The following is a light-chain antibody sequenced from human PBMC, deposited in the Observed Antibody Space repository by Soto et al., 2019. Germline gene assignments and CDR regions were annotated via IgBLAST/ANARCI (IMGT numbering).Light chain of an antibody. CDR1: QSVSSSY. V-gene: IGKV3-20*01. J-gene: IGKJ3*01. CDR3: QHYGTSAL. Sequence: EIVLTQSPGTLSLSPGERATLSCRASQSVSSSYLAWYQQKPGQAPRLLIYGASSRATGIPDRFSVSASGKDFTLTISRREPEDFAVYYCQHYGTSALFGPGTKVDIK. CDR2: GAS.